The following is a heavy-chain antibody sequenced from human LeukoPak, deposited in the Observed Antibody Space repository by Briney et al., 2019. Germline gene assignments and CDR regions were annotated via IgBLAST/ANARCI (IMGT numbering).Heavy chain of an antibody. CDR2: SIPIFGTA. J-gene: IGHJ6*03. V-gene: IGHV1-69*05. D-gene: IGHD6-6*01. Sequence: ASVKVSCKASGGTVSSYAISWVRQAPGQGLEWMGGSIPIFGTANYAQKFQGRVTITTDESTSTAYMELSSLRSEDTAVYYCAREGEQLARENRYYYYYMDVWGKGTTVTVSS. CDR3: AREGEQLARENRYYYYYMDV. CDR1: GGTVSSYA.